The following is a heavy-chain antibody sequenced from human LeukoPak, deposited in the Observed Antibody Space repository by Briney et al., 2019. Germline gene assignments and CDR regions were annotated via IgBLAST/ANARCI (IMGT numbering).Heavy chain of an antibody. D-gene: IGHD1-26*01. J-gene: IGHJ5*02. V-gene: IGHV3-23*01. Sequence: PGGSLRLSCAASGFTFSSYAMSWVRQAPGKGLEWVSAISSSGGSTYYADSVKGRFTISRDNSKNTLYLQMNSLRAEDTAVYYCAKVPEWEQTPNWFDPWGQGTLVTVSS. CDR3: AKVPEWEQTPNWFDP. CDR1: GFTFSSYA. CDR2: ISSSGGST.